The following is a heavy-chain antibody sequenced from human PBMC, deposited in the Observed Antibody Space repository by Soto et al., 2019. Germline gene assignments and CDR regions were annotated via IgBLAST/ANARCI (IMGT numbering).Heavy chain of an antibody. D-gene: IGHD2-2*01. CDR3: ARGSCSSTSCYYYYYMDV. V-gene: IGHV4-59*01. J-gene: IGHJ6*03. CDR1: GGSIRSYY. Sequence: SETLSLTCTVSGGSIRSYYWSWIRQPPGKGLEWIGYIYYSGSTNYNPSLKSRVTISVDTSKNQFSLKLTSVTAADTAVYYCARGSCSSTSCYYYYYMDVWDKGTTVTVSS. CDR2: IYYSGST.